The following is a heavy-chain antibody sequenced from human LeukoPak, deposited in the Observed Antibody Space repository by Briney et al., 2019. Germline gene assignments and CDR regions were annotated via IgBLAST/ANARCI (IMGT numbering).Heavy chain of an antibody. CDR3: ARDPSGDVVVITGDAFDV. D-gene: IGHD3-22*01. CDR1: GYTFISYG. CDR2: ISANNGNT. J-gene: IGHJ3*01. V-gene: IGHV1-18*01. Sequence: ASVKVSCKASGYTFISYGISWVRQVPGQGLEWMGWISANNGNTKYAQKVQGRVTMTTDTSTSTAYMELRSLRSDDTAMYYCARDPSGDVVVITGDAFDVWGQGTMVTVSS.